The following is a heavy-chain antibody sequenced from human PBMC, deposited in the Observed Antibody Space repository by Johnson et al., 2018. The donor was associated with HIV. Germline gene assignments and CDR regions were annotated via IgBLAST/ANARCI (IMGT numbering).Heavy chain of an antibody. J-gene: IGHJ3*02. V-gene: IGHV3-43*01. CDR3: AREGAWELRPGAFDI. D-gene: IGHD1-7*01. CDR2: ITWDGGGT. Sequence: VQLVESGGVVVQPGGSLRLCCAASGFTFDDYTMHWVRQGPGKGLEWVSLITWDGGGTYSVDSVKGRFTISRDNAKNSLYLQMNSLRAEDTALYYCAREGAWELRPGAFDIWGQGTMVTVSS. CDR1: GFTFDDYT.